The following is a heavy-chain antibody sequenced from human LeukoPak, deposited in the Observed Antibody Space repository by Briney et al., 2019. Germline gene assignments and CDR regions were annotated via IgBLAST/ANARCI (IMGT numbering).Heavy chain of an antibody. V-gene: IGHV4-59*01. Sequence: PSETLSLTCTVSGGSISSYHWSWIRQPPGKGLEWIGYIYYSGSTNYNPSLKSRVTISVDTSKNQFSLKLSSVTAADTAVYYCARGIAAAGSDYYYYYMDVWGKGTTVTVSS. CDR1: GGSISSYH. CDR3: ARGIAAAGSDYYYYYMDV. D-gene: IGHD6-13*01. CDR2: IYYSGST. J-gene: IGHJ6*03.